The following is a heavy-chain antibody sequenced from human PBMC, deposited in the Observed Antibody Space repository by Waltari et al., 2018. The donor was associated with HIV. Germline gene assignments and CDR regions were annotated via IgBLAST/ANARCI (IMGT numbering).Heavy chain of an antibody. J-gene: IGHJ2*01. V-gene: IGHV4-61*02. D-gene: IGHD3-9*01. CDR1: GGSITSGSYY. CDR2: IYISGSA. Sequence: QVQLQESGPGLVKPSQTLSLTCTVSGGSITSGSYYWIWSRQPAGKGLEGIGRIYISGSANYNPSLRSRVTMSLDTSKNQFSLKLTSVTAADTAVYYCARGLDILTGYYHWFSDLWGRGTLVTVSS. CDR3: ARGLDILTGYYHWFSDL.